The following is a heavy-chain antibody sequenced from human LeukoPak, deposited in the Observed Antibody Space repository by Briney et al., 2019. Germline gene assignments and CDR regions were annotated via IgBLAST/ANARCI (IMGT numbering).Heavy chain of an antibody. V-gene: IGHV4-59*01. CDR1: GGPIRSYS. J-gene: IGHJ4*02. Sequence: PSETLSLTCTVSGGPIRSYSWSWIRQPPGRGLEWIGYMYDSGSTNYNPSLKSRVTISVDTFKNQFSLKLHSVTAADTAVYFCAMSSSWPALFDYWGQGTLVSVSS. CDR3: AMSSSWPALFDY. D-gene: IGHD6-13*01. CDR2: MYDSGST.